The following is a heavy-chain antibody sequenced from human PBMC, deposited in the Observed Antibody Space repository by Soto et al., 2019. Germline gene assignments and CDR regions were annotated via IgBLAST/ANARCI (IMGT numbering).Heavy chain of an antibody. CDR3: TKDIRWGGEVDSSGMDV. V-gene: IGHV3-9*01. D-gene: IGHD3-16*01. CDR1: GFIFDEYA. Sequence: EMQLVESGGGLVQPGRSLRLSCAASGFIFDEYAMYWVRQAPGKGLEWVSGISWNSGPTGYADSVKGRFTISRDNAKNSLYLQMNSLRVEDTALYYLTKDIRWGGEVDSSGMDVWGQGTTVTVSS. J-gene: IGHJ6*02. CDR2: ISWNSGPT.